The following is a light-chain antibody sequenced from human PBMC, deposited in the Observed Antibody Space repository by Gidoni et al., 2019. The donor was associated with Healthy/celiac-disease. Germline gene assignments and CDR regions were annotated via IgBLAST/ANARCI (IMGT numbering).Light chain of an antibody. CDR1: QSVSSN. CDR2: GAS. CDR3: QQYNNWPLT. V-gene: IGKV3-15*01. Sequence: EVVMTQSPATLSVSPWERATLSCRASQSVSSNLAWYQQKPGQAPRLLIYGASTRATGISARFSGSGSGTEFTLPISSLQSEDFAVYYCQQYNNWPLTFXGXTKVEIK. J-gene: IGKJ4*01.